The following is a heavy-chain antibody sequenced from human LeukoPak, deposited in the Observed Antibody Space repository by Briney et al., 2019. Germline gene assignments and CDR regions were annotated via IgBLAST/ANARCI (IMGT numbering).Heavy chain of an antibody. CDR3: ASGFWSGYMDY. CDR1: GFTFSSYA. CDR2: ISSNGGST. V-gene: IGHV3-64*01. Sequence: PGGFLRLSCAASGFTFSSYAMHWVRQAPGKGLEYVSAISSNGGSTYYANSVKGRFTISRDNSKNTLYLQMGSLRAEDMAVYYCASGFWSGYMDYWGQGTLVTVSS. D-gene: IGHD3-3*01. J-gene: IGHJ4*02.